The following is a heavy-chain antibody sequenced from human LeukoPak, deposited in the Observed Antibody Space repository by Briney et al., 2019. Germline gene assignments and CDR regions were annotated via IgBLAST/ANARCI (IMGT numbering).Heavy chain of an antibody. CDR1: GGSFSGYY. Sequence: SETLSLTCAVYGGSFSGYYWSWIRQPPGKGLAWIGEINHSGSTNYNPSLKSRVTISVDTSKNQFSLKLSSVTAADTAVYYCARAYHSSYCSSTSCYTRFDPWGQGTLVTVSS. CDR3: ARAYHSSYCSSTSCYTRFDP. CDR2: INHSGST. J-gene: IGHJ5*02. D-gene: IGHD2-2*02. V-gene: IGHV4-34*01.